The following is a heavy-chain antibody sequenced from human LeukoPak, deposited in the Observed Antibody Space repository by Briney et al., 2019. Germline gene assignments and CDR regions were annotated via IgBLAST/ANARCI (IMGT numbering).Heavy chain of an antibody. D-gene: IGHD6-13*01. CDR1: GGSISSSNYY. V-gene: IGHV4-39*07. CDR3: ARLRGGSSLPDYYYYYMDV. Sequence: PSETPSLTCTVSGGSISSSNYYWGWIRQPPGKGLEWIGSIYYSGSTYYNPSLKSRVTISVDTSKNQFSLKLSSVTAADTAVYYCARLRGGSSLPDYYYYYMDVWGKGTTVTVSS. J-gene: IGHJ6*03. CDR2: IYYSGST.